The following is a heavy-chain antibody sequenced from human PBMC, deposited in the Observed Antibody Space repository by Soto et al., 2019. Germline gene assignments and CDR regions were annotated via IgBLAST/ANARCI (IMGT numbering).Heavy chain of an antibody. V-gene: IGHV3-53*04. CDR2: IYSGGST. CDR3: LTINSYGPPGGGYCYGMDV. D-gene: IGHD5-18*01. Sequence: EVQLVESGGGLVQPGGSLRLSCAASGFTVSSNYMSWVRQAPGKGLEWVSVIYSGGSTYYADSVKGRFTISRHNSKNTLYLQMNSLRAEDTAVYYCLTINSYGPPGGGYCYGMDVWGQGTTVTVSS. J-gene: IGHJ6*02. CDR1: GFTVSSNY.